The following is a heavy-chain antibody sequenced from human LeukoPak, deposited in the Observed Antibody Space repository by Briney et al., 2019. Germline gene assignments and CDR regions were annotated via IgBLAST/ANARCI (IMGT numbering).Heavy chain of an antibody. Sequence: GGSLRLSCAASGFTFSSHAMSWVRQAPGMGLQWVSVISGGGSAYYADSVKGRFTVSRDNSRNAVYLQMNSLRVEDTAVYYCVKDQYSGSGSYPDAFDFWGQGTVVTVSS. V-gene: IGHV3-23*01. D-gene: IGHD3-10*01. CDR2: ISGGGSA. J-gene: IGHJ3*01. CDR1: GFTFSSHA. CDR3: VKDQYSGSGSYPDAFDF.